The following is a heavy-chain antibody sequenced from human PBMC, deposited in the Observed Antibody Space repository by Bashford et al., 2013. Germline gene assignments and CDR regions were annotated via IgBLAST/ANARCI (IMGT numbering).Heavy chain of an antibody. Sequence: WVRQMPGKGLEWMGIIYPGDSDTRYSPSFQGQVTFSTDRSISTAYLQWGSLKASDTAIYYCARLGVTTVIPGGHYYHAMDVWGQGTTGHRLL. V-gene: IGHV5-51*01. CDR3: ARLGVTTVIPGGHYYHAMDV. CDR2: IYPGDSDT. J-gene: IGHJ6*02. D-gene: IGHD4-11*01.